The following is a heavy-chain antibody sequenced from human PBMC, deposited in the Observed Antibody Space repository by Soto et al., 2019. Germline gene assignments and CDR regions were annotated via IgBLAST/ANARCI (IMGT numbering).Heavy chain of an antibody. CDR2: INPNSGGT. V-gene: IGHV1-2*02. J-gene: IGHJ4*02. CDR1: GYTFTGYY. D-gene: IGHD3-3*01. Sequence: ASVKVSCKASGYTFTGYYMHWVRQAPGQGLEWMGWINPNSGGTNYAQKFQGRVTMTRDTSISTAYMELSRLRSDDTAVYYCARGYDFWSGYFTLWGQGTMVTVYS. CDR3: ARGYDFWSGYFTL.